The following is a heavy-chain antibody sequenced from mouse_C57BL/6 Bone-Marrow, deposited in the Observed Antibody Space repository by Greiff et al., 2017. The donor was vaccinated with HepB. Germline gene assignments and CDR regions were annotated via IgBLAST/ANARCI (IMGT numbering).Heavy chain of an antibody. CDR1: GYSITSGYY. V-gene: IGHV3-6*01. J-gene: IGHJ4*01. D-gene: IGHD2-5*01. CDR3: AWSNYGAMDY. Sequence: EVKLMESGPGLVKPSQSLSLTCSVTGYSITSGYYWNWIRQFPGNKLEWMGYISYDGSNNYNPSLKNRISITRDTSKNQFFLKLNSVTTEDTATYYCAWSNYGAMDYWGQGTSVTVSS. CDR2: ISYDGSN.